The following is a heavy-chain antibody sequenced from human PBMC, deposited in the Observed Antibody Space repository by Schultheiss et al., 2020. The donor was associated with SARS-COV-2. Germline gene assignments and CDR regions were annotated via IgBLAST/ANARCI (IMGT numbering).Heavy chain of an antibody. CDR3: ARDARAAYYYYGMDV. V-gene: IGHV4-31*03. CDR2: IYYSGST. D-gene: IGHD6-13*01. J-gene: IGHJ6*02. Sequence: SETLSLTCTVSGGSVRSGGYYWSWIRQYPGKGLEWIGYIYYSGSTYYNPSLKSRVTISVDTSKNQFSLKLSSVTAADTAVYYCARDARAAYYYYGMDVWGQGTTVTVSS. CDR1: GGSVRSGGYY.